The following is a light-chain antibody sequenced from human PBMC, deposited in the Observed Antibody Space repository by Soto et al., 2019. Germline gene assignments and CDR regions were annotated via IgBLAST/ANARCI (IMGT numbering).Light chain of an antibody. Sequence: QSALTQPASVSGSPGQSITISCIGASSDINTSRYVSWYQQHPGKAPKLLISEVSIRPSGVSSRFSGSKSANTASLTISGLQPEDEADYFCSSDVSGYSLGVFGGGTKLTVL. J-gene: IGLJ3*02. V-gene: IGLV2-14*01. CDR2: EVS. CDR1: SSDINTSRY. CDR3: SSDVSGYSLGV.